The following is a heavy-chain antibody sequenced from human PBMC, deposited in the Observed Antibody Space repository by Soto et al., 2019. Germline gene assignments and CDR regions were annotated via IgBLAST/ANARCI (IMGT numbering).Heavy chain of an antibody. D-gene: IGHD3-22*01. V-gene: IGHV1-69*13. J-gene: IGHJ5*02. CDR1: GGTFSSYA. CDR2: IIPIFGTA. Sequence: GXSVKGSCKASGGTFSSYASSRVRQAHGQGLEWMGGIIPIFGTANYAQKFQGRVTITADESTSTAYMELSSLRSEDTAVYYCARVSPPYYYDSSGSTRGHNWFDHWGQGTLVTVSS. CDR3: ARVSPPYYYDSSGSTRGHNWFDH.